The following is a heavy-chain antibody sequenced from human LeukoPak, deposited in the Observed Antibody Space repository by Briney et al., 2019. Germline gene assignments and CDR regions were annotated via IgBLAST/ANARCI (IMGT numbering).Heavy chain of an antibody. CDR3: ASSVMVGATSDAFDI. J-gene: IGHJ3*02. Sequence: ASVKVSCKASGYTFTGYYMHWVRRAPGQGLEWMGWINPNSGGTNFAQKFRGRVTMTRDTSISAAYMELSRLRSDDTAVYYCASSVMVGATSDAFDIWGQGTMVTVSS. CDR2: INPNSGGT. D-gene: IGHD1-26*01. CDR1: GYTFTGYY. V-gene: IGHV1-2*02.